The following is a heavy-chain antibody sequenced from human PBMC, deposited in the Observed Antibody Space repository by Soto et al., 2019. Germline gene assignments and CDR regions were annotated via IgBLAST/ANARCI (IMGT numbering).Heavy chain of an antibody. CDR1: GGSISSSSNS. V-gene: IGHV4-39*01. CDR3: GRQPGHCGSTACFGYYSVDV. Sequence: QLQLQESGPRLVKPSETLSLTCSVSGGSISSSSNSWAWIRQSPGKGLEWIGTIYLSAGAHYNPSRAGRVAISACTPNNQLSLRLSSVTAADTAVYYCGRQPGHCGSTACFGYYSVDVWGQGTTVTVS. J-gene: IGHJ6*02. CDR2: IYLSAGA. D-gene: IGHD2-2*01.